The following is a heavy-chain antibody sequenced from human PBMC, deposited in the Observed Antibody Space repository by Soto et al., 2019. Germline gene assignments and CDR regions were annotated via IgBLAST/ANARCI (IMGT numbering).Heavy chain of an antibody. Sequence: SETLSLTCTVTGDSISSGGYYWSWIRQHPGKGLEWIGYIYYSGSTYYNPSLKSRVTISVDTSKNQFSLKLSSVTAADTAVYYCARTFYDFSFDPWGQGTLVTVSS. D-gene: IGHD3-3*01. V-gene: IGHV4-31*03. CDR2: IYYSGST. CDR1: GDSISSGGYY. CDR3: ARTFYDFSFDP. J-gene: IGHJ5*02.